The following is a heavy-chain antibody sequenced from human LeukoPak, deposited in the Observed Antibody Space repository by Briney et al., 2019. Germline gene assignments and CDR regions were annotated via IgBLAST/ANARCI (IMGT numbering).Heavy chain of an antibody. Sequence: SVKVSCKASGFTFTSSAVQWVRQARGQRLEWIGWIVVGSGNTNYAQKFQERVTITRDMSTSTAYMELSGLRSEDTAVYYCAADRGCSGGSCYVRFDPWGQGTLVTVSS. D-gene: IGHD2-15*01. J-gene: IGHJ5*02. CDR1: GFTFTSSA. CDR2: IVVGSGNT. V-gene: IGHV1-58*01. CDR3: AADRGCSGGSCYVRFDP.